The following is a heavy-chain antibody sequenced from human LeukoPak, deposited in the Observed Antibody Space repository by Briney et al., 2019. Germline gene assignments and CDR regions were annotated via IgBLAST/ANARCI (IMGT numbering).Heavy chain of an antibody. CDR3: ARGRKYTSGYRVTELGSGYSDY. D-gene: IGHD5-18*01. CDR1: GYTFTSYG. Sequence: ASVTVPCKASGYTFTSYGISWVRQAPGQGLEWMGWISAYNGNTNYAQKLQGRVTMTTDTSTSTAYMELRSLRSDDTAVYYCARGRKYTSGYRVTELGSGYSDYWGQGTLVTVSS. V-gene: IGHV1-18*01. J-gene: IGHJ4*02. CDR2: ISAYNGNT.